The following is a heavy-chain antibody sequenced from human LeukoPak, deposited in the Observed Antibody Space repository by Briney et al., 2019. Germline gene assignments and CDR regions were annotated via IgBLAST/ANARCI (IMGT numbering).Heavy chain of an antibody. CDR3: ARETSHKGAHYMDV. CDR1: GGSISSSSYY. CDR2: IYYSGST. D-gene: IGHD3-16*01. V-gene: IGHV4-39*07. J-gene: IGHJ6*03. Sequence: SETLSLTCTVSGGSISSSSYYWGWIRQPPGKGLEWIGSIYYSGSTYYNPSLKSRLTISVDTSKNQFSLKLSSVTAADTAVYYCARETSHKGAHYMDVWGKGTTVTISS.